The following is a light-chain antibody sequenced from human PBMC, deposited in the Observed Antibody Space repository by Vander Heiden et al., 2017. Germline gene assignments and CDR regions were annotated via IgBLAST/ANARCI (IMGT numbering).Light chain of an antibody. CDR2: DAS. J-gene: IGKJ1*01. Sequence: IQMTQSPSSLSASVGDRVTITCQASQAISNFLNWYQQKPGKAPKLLIYDASNLATGVPSRFSASGSGTDFILTISSLHPEDIATYYCQQDDNVPRTFGQGTRVEI. CDR1: QAISNF. CDR3: QQDDNVPRT. V-gene: IGKV1-33*01.